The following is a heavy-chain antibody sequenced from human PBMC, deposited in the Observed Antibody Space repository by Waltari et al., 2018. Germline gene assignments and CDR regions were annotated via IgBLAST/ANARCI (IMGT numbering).Heavy chain of an antibody. Sequence: EEQLVQSGAEGKKPGESLKISCKGFGYDFSRYWVGWVRQMPGKGLEWMGILYPGDPETRYSPSFQSQVPNPADKSTSTAYLQWNSLKASDSAIYYCARRDRDYTAYDLDYWGQGTLVTVSS. D-gene: IGHD3-3*01. J-gene: IGHJ4*02. CDR3: ARRDRDYTAYDLDY. CDR2: LYPGDPET. CDR1: GYDFSRYW. V-gene: IGHV5-51*01.